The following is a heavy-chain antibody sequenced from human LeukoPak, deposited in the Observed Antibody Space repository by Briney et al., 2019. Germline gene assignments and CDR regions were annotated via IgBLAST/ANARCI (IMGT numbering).Heavy chain of an antibody. CDR1: GLTFSSYW. V-gene: IGHV3-74*01. CDR2: LKSDGSST. CDR3: ARDFAYDYVWGSYRSFDY. J-gene: IGHJ4*02. D-gene: IGHD3-16*02. Sequence: GGSLRLSCAASGLTFSSYWMHWVRRARGKGLVGVKRLKSDGSSTSYADSVKGRFTISRDNAKNTLYVQMNGLRADDTAVYYCARDFAYDYVWGSYRSFDYWGQGTLVSVSS.